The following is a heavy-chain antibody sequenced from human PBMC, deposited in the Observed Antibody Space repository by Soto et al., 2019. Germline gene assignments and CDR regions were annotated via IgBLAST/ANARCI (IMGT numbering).Heavy chain of an antibody. CDR1: GFTFSSYS. Sequence: GGSLRLSCAASGFTFSSYSMNWVRQAPGKGLEWVSSISSSSSYIYYADSVKGRFTISRVNAKNSLYLQMNSLRAEDTAVYYCARGPSWYYFDYWGQGTLVTVSS. CDR2: ISSSSSYI. J-gene: IGHJ4*02. CDR3: ARGPSWYYFDY. V-gene: IGHV3-21*01. D-gene: IGHD6-13*01.